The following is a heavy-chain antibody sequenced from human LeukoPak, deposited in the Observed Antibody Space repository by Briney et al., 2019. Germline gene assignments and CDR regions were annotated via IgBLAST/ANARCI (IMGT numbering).Heavy chain of an antibody. V-gene: IGHV3-7*01. J-gene: IGHJ3*01. CDR1: GFSISGSV. CDR2: IKQDGKEK. Sequence: GGSLRLSCTASGFSISGSVMTWVRQAPGKGLEWVANIKQDGKEKVYVDSVKGRFTILRDNAKNSLFLQMNTLRAEDTAVYYCARDPYYDGPSHGVFNFGGKGRIVTVS. D-gene: IGHD3-22*01. CDR3: ARDPYYDGPSHGVFNF.